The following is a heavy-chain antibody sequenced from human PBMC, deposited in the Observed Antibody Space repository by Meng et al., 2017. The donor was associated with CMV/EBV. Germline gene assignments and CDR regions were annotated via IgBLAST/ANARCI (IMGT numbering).Heavy chain of an antibody. D-gene: IGHD1-1*01. CDR1: GYTLTSYG. CDR2: ISAYNGNT. J-gene: IGHJ6*02. V-gene: IGHV1-18*01. CDR3: ARDTTGTVYYYYGMDV. Sequence: ASVKVSCKASGYTLTSYGISWVRQAPGQGLEWMGWISAYNGNTNYAQKLQGRVTMTTDTSTSTAYMELRSLRSDDTAVYYCARDTTGTVYYYYGMDVWGQGTTVTVSS.